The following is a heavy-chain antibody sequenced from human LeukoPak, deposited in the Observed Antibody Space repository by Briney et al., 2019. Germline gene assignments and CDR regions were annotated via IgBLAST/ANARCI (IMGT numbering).Heavy chain of an antibody. Sequence: GGSLRLSCAASGFTFSSYGMHWVHQAPGKGLEWVAFIRYDGSNKYYADSVKGRFTISRDNSKNTLYLQMNSLRAEDTAVYYCARELREGSSGWFYYYYGMDVWGQGTTVTVSS. CDR3: ARELREGSSGWFYYYYGMDV. CDR1: GFTFSSYG. V-gene: IGHV3-30*02. D-gene: IGHD6-19*01. CDR2: IRYDGSNK. J-gene: IGHJ6*02.